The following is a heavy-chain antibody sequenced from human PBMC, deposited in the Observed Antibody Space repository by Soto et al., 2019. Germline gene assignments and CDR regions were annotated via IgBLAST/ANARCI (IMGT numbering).Heavy chain of an antibody. D-gene: IGHD3-3*01. CDR1: GYSFTSYW. CDR2: IYPGDSDT. CDR3: ARYPRFQGLYNWFDP. Sequence: PGESLKTSCKGSGYSFTSYWIGWVRQMPGKGLERMGIIYPGDSDTRYSPSFQGQVTISADKSISTAYLQWSSLKASDTAMYYCARYPRFQGLYNWFDPWGQGTLVTVSS. J-gene: IGHJ5*02. V-gene: IGHV5-51*01.